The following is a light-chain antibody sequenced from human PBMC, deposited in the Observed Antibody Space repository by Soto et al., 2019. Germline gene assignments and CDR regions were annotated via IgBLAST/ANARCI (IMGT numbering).Light chain of an antibody. Sequence: DIQMAKSPSTRSAYVGDSVSITGRSSQNIRNWLAWYQQKPGKDPNTLIYDASSLKSGVQARFSGSGSGTEFTLTISSLQPDDFATYYCQQYNTYSTFGQGTRVEIK. CDR2: DAS. V-gene: IGKV1-5*01. CDR1: QNIRNW. CDR3: QQYNTYST. J-gene: IGKJ5*01.